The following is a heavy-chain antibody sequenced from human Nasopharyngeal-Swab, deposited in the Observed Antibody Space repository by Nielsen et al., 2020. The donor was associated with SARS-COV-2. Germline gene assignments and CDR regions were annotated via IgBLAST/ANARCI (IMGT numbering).Heavy chain of an antibody. CDR3: ARRGSGSHGYYYGMDV. Sequence: NVSCKGSGYSFTSYWIDWVRQMPGKGLEWMGIIYPGDSDTRYSPSFQGQVTISADKSISTAYLQWSSLKASDTAMYYCARRGSGSHGYYYGMDVWGQGTTVTVSS. D-gene: IGHD1-26*01. V-gene: IGHV5-51*01. CDR1: GYSFTSYW. CDR2: IYPGDSDT. J-gene: IGHJ6*02.